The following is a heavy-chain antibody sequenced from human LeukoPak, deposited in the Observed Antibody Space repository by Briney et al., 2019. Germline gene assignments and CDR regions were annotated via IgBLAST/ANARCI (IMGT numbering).Heavy chain of an antibody. CDR3: ARVGSTAEAGTPDY. CDR2: ISRTGSHT. Sequence: GGSLRLFCAASGFSFSDHYMDWVRQAPGKGLEWLSYISRTGSHTPYADSVKGRFTVSRDNAKNSLSLELNSLRVDDTAIYYCARVGSTAEAGTPDYWGQGTLVTVSS. D-gene: IGHD6-13*01. CDR1: GFSFSDHY. J-gene: IGHJ4*02. V-gene: IGHV3-11*06.